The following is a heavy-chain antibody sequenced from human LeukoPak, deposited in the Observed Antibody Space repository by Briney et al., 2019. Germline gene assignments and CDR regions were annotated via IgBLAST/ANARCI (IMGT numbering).Heavy chain of an antibody. D-gene: IGHD6-19*01. V-gene: IGHV3-21*01. Sequence: GGSLRLSCAASGFTFSSYSMNWVRQAPGKGLEWASSISSSSSYIYYADSVKGRFTISRDNAKNSLYLQMNSLRAEDTAVYYCARDQGSGWSSTGNWFDPWGQGTLVTVSS. J-gene: IGHJ5*02. CDR3: ARDQGSGWSSTGNWFDP. CDR2: ISSSSSYI. CDR1: GFTFSSYS.